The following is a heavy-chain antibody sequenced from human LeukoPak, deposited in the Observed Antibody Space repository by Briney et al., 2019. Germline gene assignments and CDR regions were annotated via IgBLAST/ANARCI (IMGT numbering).Heavy chain of an antibody. J-gene: IGHJ4*02. CDR3: AGLWYSSGWPDEN. CDR1: VYTFTGYY. D-gene: IGHD6-19*01. V-gene: IGHV1-2*02. CDR2: INPNSGGT. Sequence: ASVKVSCKASVYTFTGYYMHWVRQAPGQGLEGMGWINPNSGGTNYAQKFQGRFTMTRETSISTAYMERSRLRSHDTAVYYCAGLWYSSGWPDENWGQGTLVTVSS.